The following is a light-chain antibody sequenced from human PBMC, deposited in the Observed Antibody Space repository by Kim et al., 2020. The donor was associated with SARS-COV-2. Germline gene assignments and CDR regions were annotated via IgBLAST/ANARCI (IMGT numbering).Light chain of an antibody. CDR2: DAS. CDR3: QQRSKWPLT. CDR1: QSINNY. V-gene: IGKV3-11*01. J-gene: IGKJ4*01. Sequence: CVSPGERAPLSCRARQSINNYCAWDQQNRGQAPRLLIYDASTRATGIPAKFSGSGSGTEFTLTISSLEPEDFAVYYCQQRSKWPLTFGGGPKVEI.